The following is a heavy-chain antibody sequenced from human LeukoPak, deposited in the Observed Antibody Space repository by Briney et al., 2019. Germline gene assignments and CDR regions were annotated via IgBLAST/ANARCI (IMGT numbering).Heavy chain of an antibody. CDR2: ISSSSSTI. J-gene: IGHJ4*02. D-gene: IGHD3-9*01. V-gene: IGHV3-48*01. CDR3: ARDEGDYDILTGSFDY. Sequence: GGSLRLSCAASGFTFSSYSMNWVRQAPGKGLEWVSYISSSSSTIYYADSVKGRFTISRDNAKNSLYLQMNSLIAEDTAVYYCARDEGDYDILTGSFDYWGQGTLVTVSS. CDR1: GFTFSSYS.